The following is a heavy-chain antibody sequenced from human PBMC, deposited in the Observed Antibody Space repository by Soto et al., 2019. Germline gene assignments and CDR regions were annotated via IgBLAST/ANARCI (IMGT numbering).Heavy chain of an antibody. CDR3: ARGQYYDSSGSSAFDI. D-gene: IGHD3-22*01. Sequence: PSETLSLTCAVYGGSFSGYYWSWIRQPPGKGLEWIGEINHSGSTNYNPSLKSRVTISVDTSKNQFSLKLSSVTAADTAVYYCARGQYYDSSGSSAFDIWGQGTMVTVSS. CDR2: INHSGST. J-gene: IGHJ3*02. V-gene: IGHV4-34*01. CDR1: GGSFSGYY.